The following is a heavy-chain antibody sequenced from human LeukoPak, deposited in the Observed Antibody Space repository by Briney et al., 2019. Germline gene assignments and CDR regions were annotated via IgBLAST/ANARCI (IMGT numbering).Heavy chain of an antibody. D-gene: IGHD2-2*01. CDR3: ARDLGAIVVVPAASDY. CDR2: ISSSGSTI. CDR1: GFTFSDYY. Sequence: GGSLRLSCAASGFTFSDYYMSWIRQAPGKGLEWVSCISSSGSTIYYADSVKGRFTISRDNAKNSLYLQMNSLRAEDTAVYYCARDLGAIVVVPAASDYWGQGTLVTVSS. J-gene: IGHJ4*02. V-gene: IGHV3-11*04.